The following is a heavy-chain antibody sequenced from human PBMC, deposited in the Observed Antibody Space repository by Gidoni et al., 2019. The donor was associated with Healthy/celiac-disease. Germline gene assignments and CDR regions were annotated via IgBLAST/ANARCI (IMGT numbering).Heavy chain of an antibody. V-gene: IGHV1-69*01. D-gene: IGHD5-18*01. J-gene: IGHJ4*02. CDR3: ARPHMDTAMVQLDY. CDR2: IIPIFGTA. CDR1: GGTFSSYA. Sequence: QVQLVQSGAEVKKPGSSVKVSCKASGGTFSSYAISWLRQDPGQGLEWMGVIIPIFGTANYAQKFQGRVTITADESTSTAYMELSSLRSEDTAVYYCARPHMDTAMVQLDYWGQGTLVTVSS.